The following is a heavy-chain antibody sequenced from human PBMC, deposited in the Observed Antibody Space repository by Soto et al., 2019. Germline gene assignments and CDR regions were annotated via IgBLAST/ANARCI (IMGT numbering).Heavy chain of an antibody. CDR2: IKQDGSEK. D-gene: IGHD3-9*01. CDR3: ARDHNDIVTGTLDY. Sequence: EVQLVESGGGLVQPGGSLRLSCAASGFTFSSYWMSWVRQAPGKGLEWVANIKQDGSEKYYVDSVKGRFTISRDNAKNSLYLQMNSLRAEDTAVYYCARDHNDIVTGTLDYWGQGTLVTVSS. CDR1: GFTFSSYW. J-gene: IGHJ4*02. V-gene: IGHV3-7*01.